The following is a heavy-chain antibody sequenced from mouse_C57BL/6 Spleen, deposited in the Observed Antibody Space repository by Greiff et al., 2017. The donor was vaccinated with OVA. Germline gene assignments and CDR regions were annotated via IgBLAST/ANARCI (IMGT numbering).Heavy chain of an antibody. CDR1: GYAFSSYW. Sequence: VQLQQSGAELVKPGASVKLSCTASGYAFSSYWMTWVQQRPGKGLEWIGQIYPGDGYTNYNGKFKGKATLTADKSYSTVYMQLSSLTSEDTAVYFCARRGTTDAMDYWGQGTSVTVSS. V-gene: IGHV1-80*01. J-gene: IGHJ4*01. CDR3: ARRGTTDAMDY. CDR2: IYPGDGYT. D-gene: IGHD1-1*01.